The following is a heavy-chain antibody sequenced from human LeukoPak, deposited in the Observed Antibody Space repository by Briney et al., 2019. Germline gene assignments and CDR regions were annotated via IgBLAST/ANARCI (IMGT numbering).Heavy chain of an antibody. J-gene: IGHJ4*02. CDR1: GFTFSSYA. Sequence: GSLRLSCAASGFTFSSYAMHWVRQAPGKGLEWVAVISYDGSNKYYADSVKGRFTISRDNSKNTLYLQMNSLRAEDTAVYYCAREYCGGDCYSSLFDYWGQGTLVTVSS. V-gene: IGHV3-30-3*01. D-gene: IGHD2-21*02. CDR3: AREYCGGDCYSSLFDY. CDR2: ISYDGSNK.